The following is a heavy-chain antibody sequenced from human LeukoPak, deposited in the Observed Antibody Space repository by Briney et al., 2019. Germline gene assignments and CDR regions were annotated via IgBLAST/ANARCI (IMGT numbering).Heavy chain of an antibody. J-gene: IGHJ2*01. V-gene: IGHV3-9*01. CDR3: AKDRKSMAWGYFDL. Sequence: GGSLRLSCAASGFTFDDYAMHWVRQAPGKGLEWVSGISWNSGSIGYADSVKGRFTISRGNAKNSLYLQMNSLRAEDTALYYCAKDRKSMAWGYFDLWGRGTLVTVSS. CDR1: GFTFDDYA. CDR2: ISWNSGSI. D-gene: IGHD1-26*01.